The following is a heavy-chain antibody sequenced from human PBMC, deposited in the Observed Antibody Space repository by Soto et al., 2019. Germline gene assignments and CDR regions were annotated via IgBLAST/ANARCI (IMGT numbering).Heavy chain of an antibody. V-gene: IGHV1-69*02. D-gene: IGHD3-22*01. CDR3: ARGEDSSGYYPLFFDY. Sequence: QVQLVQSGAEVKKPGSSVKVSCKASGGTFSSYTISWVRQAPGQGLEWMGRIIPILGIANYAQKFQGRVTITADKSTSTAYMELSSLRSEDTAVYYCARGEDSSGYYPLFFDYWGQGTLVTVSS. CDR2: IIPILGIA. J-gene: IGHJ4*02. CDR1: GGTFSSYT.